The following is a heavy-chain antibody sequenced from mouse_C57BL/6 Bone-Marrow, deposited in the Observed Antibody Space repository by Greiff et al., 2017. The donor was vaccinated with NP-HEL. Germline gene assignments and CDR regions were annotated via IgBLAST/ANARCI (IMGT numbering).Heavy chain of an antibody. D-gene: IGHD1-1*01. CDR3: AIHGGSSYGDYAMDY. V-gene: IGHV1-74*01. CDR2: IHPSDSDT. Sequence: QVQLQQPGAELVKPGASVKVSCKASGYTFTSYWMHWVKQRPGQGLEWIGRIHPSDSDTNYNQKFKGKATLTVDKSSSTAYMQLSSLTSEDSAVYCCAIHGGSSYGDYAMDYWGQGTSVTVSS. CDR1: GYTFTSYW. J-gene: IGHJ4*01.